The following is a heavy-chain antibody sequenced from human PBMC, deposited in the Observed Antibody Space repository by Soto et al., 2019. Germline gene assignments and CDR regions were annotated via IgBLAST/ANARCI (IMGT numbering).Heavy chain of an antibody. V-gene: IGHV1-69*13. Sequence: GASVKVSCKASAGTFSSYAISWVRQAPGQGLEWMGGIIPIFGTANYAQKFQGRVTITADESTSTAYMELSSLRSEDTAVYYCATTVVTYDYYGMDVWGQGTTVTVSS. J-gene: IGHJ6*02. CDR1: AGTFSSYA. D-gene: IGHD4-17*01. CDR2: IIPIFGTA. CDR3: ATTVVTYDYYGMDV.